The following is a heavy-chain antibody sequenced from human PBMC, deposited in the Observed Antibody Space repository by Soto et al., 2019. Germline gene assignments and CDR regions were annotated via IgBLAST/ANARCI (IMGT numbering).Heavy chain of an antibody. CDR1: GVSINSGVFY. V-gene: IGHV4-61*08. J-gene: IGHJ6*02. D-gene: IGHD2-21*02. CDR3: ARDLWGYCGTDCYPLDV. Sequence: SETLSLTSTVAGVSINSGVFYWIWIRQNPGKVLEWIGYMYNTGSTIYNPSLKSRVTISVDTSKNQFSLKLNSVTAADTAVYYCARDLWGYCGTDCYPLDVWGQGTTVTVSS. CDR2: MYNTGST.